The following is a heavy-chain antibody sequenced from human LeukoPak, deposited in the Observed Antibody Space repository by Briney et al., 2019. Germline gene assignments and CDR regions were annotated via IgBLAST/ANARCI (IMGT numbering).Heavy chain of an antibody. CDR2: ISGSGGST. CDR1: GFTFSSYD. Sequence: GGSLRLSCAASGFTFSSYDMSWVRQAPGKGLEWVSAISGSGGSTYYADSVKGRFTISRDNSKNTLYLQMNSLRAEDTAVYYCAKQGLWFRELSLDYWGQGTLVTVSS. D-gene: IGHD3-10*01. CDR3: AKQGLWFRELSLDY. J-gene: IGHJ4*02. V-gene: IGHV3-23*01.